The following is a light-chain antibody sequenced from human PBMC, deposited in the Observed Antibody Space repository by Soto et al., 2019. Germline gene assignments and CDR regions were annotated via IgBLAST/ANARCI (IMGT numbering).Light chain of an antibody. V-gene: IGLV2-14*01. CDR2: DVS. CDR3: DSDTSTSLLRV. J-gene: IGLJ3*02. CDR1: RSDIGGYNY. Sequence: QSALTQPASVSGSPGQSITISCTGTRSDIGGYNYVSWYQQHPGKAPKLMIHDVSKRTSGVSNRFSGSKSGNTASLTISGLQAEDEADYYCDSDTSTSLLRVFGGGTKLTVL.